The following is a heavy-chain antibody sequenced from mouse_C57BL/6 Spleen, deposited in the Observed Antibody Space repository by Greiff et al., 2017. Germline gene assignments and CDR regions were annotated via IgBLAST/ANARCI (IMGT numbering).Heavy chain of an antibody. V-gene: IGHV1-15*01. D-gene: IGHD1-1*01. Sequence: QVQLKQSGAELVRPGASVTLSCKASGYTFTDYEMHWVKQTPVHGLEWIGAIDPETGGTAYNQKFKGKAILTADKSSSTAYMELRSLTSEDSAVYYCTRPYSGSRYFDYWGQGTTLTVSS. J-gene: IGHJ2*01. CDR1: GYTFTDYE. CDR3: TRPYSGSRYFDY. CDR2: IDPETGGT.